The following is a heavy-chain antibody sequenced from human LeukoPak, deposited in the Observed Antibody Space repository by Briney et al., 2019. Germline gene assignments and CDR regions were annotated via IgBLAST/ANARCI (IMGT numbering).Heavy chain of an antibody. CDR1: GGSISSYY. Sequence: PSETLSLTCTVSGGSISSYYWSWIRQPPGKGPEWIGYIYYSGSTNYNPSLKSRVTISVDTSKNQFSLKLSSVTAADTAVYYCARHQGGDGYNYYYYYYMDVWGKGTTVTVSS. CDR2: IYYSGST. V-gene: IGHV4-59*08. J-gene: IGHJ6*03. CDR3: ARHQGGDGYNYYYYYYMDV. D-gene: IGHD5-24*01.